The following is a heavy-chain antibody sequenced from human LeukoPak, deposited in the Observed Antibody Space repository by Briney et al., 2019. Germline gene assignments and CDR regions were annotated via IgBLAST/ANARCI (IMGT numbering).Heavy chain of an antibody. D-gene: IGHD1-1*01. CDR3: ARGGNTWTGDY. CDR1: GYTFTGYY. CDR2: INPNSGGT. Sequence: ASVKVSCKASGYTFTGYYIHWVRQAPGQGLEWMGRINPNSGGTNYAQRFQGRVTMTRDTSVNSAYMELFRLKSDDAAVYYCARGGNTWTGDYWGQGTLVTVS. V-gene: IGHV1-2*06. J-gene: IGHJ4*02.